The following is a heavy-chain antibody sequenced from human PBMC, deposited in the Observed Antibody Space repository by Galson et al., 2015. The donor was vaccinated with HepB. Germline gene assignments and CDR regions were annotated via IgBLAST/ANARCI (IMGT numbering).Heavy chain of an antibody. Sequence: SVKVSCKASGYTFTSYGISWVRQAPGQGLEWMGWISAYNGNTNYAQKLQGRVTMTTDTSTSTAYMELRSLRSDDTAVYYCAREYCTGGVCYASFDYWGQGTLVTVSS. J-gene: IGHJ4*02. CDR3: AREYCTGGVCYASFDY. CDR1: GYTFTSYG. D-gene: IGHD2-8*02. CDR2: ISAYNGNT. V-gene: IGHV1-18*01.